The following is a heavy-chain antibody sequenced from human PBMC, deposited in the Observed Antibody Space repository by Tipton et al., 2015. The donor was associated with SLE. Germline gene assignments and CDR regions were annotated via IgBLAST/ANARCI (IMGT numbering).Heavy chain of an antibody. CDR3: ARDKRELDAFDI. CDR2: IYTSGST. J-gene: IGHJ3*02. V-gene: IGHV4-4*09. CDR1: GDSISSYY. Sequence: TLSLTCTVSGDSISSYYWSWIRQPPGKGLEWIGYIYTSGSTNYDPSLKSRVTISVDTSKNQFSLKLSSVTAADTAVYYCARDKRELDAFDIWGQGTMVTVSS. D-gene: IGHD1-26*01.